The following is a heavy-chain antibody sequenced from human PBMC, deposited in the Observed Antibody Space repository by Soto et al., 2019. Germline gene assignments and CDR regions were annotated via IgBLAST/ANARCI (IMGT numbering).Heavy chain of an antibody. CDR2: IYYSGST. V-gene: IGHV4-31*03. D-gene: IGHD3-22*01. J-gene: IGHJ5*02. CDR3: ARVPYYYDSSGPLKWFDP. Sequence: SETLSLTCTVSGCSISSGGYYWSWIRQHPGKGLEWIGYIYYSGSTYYNPSLKSRVTISVDTSKNQFSLKLSSVTAADTAVYYCARVPYYYDSSGPLKWFDPWGQGTLVTVSS. CDR1: GCSISSGGYY.